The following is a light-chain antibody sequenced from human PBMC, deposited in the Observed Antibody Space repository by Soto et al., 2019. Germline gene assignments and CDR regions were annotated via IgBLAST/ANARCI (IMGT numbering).Light chain of an antibody. CDR1: QSVSSN. CDR2: GAS. CDR3: QQYNKWPPYT. V-gene: IGKV3-15*01. Sequence: EIVMTQSPANLSVSPGERATLSCRASQSVSSNLAWYQQKPGQGPRLLIYGASTRANGIPARCSGSGSGTEFSLTISSLQSEDFAVYYCQQYNKWPPYTFGQGTKVEIK. J-gene: IGKJ2*01.